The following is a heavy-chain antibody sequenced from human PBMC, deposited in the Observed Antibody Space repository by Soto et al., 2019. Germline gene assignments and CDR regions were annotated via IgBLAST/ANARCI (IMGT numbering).Heavy chain of an antibody. CDR2: TYYRSKWYN. V-gene: IGHV6-1*01. CDR3: ARGEYCSGGSCLVPFDY. CDR1: GDSVSSNSAA. J-gene: IGHJ4*02. Sequence: SQTLSLTCAISGDSVSSNSAAWNWIRQSPSRGLEWLGRTYYRSKWYNDYAVSVKSRITINPDTSKNQFSLQLNSVTPEDTAVYYCARGEYCSGGSCLVPFDYWGQGTLVTVSS. D-gene: IGHD2-15*01.